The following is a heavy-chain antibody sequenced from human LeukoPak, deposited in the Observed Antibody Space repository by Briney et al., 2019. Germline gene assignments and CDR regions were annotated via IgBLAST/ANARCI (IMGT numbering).Heavy chain of an antibody. V-gene: IGHV1-46*01. CDR3: ARDLIPSYDSSGYYYPFDY. CDR2: INPSGGST. CDR1: GYTFTGYY. J-gene: IGHJ4*02. D-gene: IGHD3-22*01. Sequence: ASVKVSCKASGYTFTGYYMHWVRQAPGQGLEWMGIINPSGGSTSYAQKFQGRVTMTTDTSTSTVYMELSSLRSEDTAVYYCARDLIPSYDSSGYYYPFDYRGQENQLSVSS.